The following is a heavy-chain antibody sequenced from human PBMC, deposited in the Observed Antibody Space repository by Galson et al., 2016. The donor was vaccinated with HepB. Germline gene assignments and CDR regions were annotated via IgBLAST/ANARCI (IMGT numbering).Heavy chain of an antibody. Sequence: SETLSLTCVVSGAPITSSKWWSWVRQPPGKEPEWIGEIYHGGSTNYNPSLGSRVAMSVDKSSNHFSLKLASVTAADTAVYYCARLGNPYDSWSGFPYGLDVWGQGTTVTVSS. D-gene: IGHD3-3*01. V-gene: IGHV4-4*02. CDR2: IYHGGST. CDR3: ARLGNPYDSWSGFPYGLDV. CDR1: GAPITSSKW. J-gene: IGHJ6*02.